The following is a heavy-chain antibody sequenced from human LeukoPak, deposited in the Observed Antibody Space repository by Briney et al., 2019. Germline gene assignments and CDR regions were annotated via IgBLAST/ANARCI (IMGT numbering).Heavy chain of an antibody. V-gene: IGHV4-59*11. CDR2: IFYTGIT. J-gene: IGHJ5*02. Sequence: PSETLSLTCTVSGGSISSPYWSWIRQPPGKGLEWIGHIFYTGITSYNPSLKSRVTMSVDTSKNQFSLKLSSVTAADTAVYYCARAKHPDVGTPWFDPWGRGTLVVVSS. CDR3: ARAKHPDVGTPWFDP. CDR1: GGSISSPY. D-gene: IGHD2-15*01.